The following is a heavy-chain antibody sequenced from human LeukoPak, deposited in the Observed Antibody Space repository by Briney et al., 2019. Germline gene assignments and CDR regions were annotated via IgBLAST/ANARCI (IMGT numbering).Heavy chain of an antibody. V-gene: IGHV4-59*01. Sequence: SETLSLTCTVSGGSISSYYWSWIRQPPGKGLEWIGYIYYSGSTNYNPSLKSRVTISVDTSKNQFSLKLSSVTAADTAVYYCAGLENWGLYAFDIWGQGTMVTVSS. D-gene: IGHD7-27*01. J-gene: IGHJ3*02. CDR3: AGLENWGLYAFDI. CDR1: GGSISSYY. CDR2: IYYSGST.